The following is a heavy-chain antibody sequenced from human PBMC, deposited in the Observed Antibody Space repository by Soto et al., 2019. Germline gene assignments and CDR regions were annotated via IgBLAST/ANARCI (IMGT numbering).Heavy chain of an antibody. D-gene: IGHD3-22*01. J-gene: IGHJ4*02. CDR1: GGSISSSSYY. CDR3: ARVKQYYYDSSDYYPFDY. Sequence: SSETLSLTCTVSGGSISSSSYYWGWIRQPPGKGLEWIGSIYYSGSTYYNPSLKSRVTISVDTSKNQFSLKLSSVTAADTAVYYCARVKQYYYDSSDYYPFDYWGQGTLVTVSS. V-gene: IGHV4-39*07. CDR2: IYYSGST.